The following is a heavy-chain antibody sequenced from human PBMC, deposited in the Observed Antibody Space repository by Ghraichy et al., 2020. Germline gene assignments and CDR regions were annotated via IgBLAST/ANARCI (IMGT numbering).Heavy chain of an antibody. CDR3: ARAPGITGTTSQENYGMDV. CDR1: GFTVSVNY. CDR2: IYSVGTT. J-gene: IGHJ6*02. V-gene: IGHV3-66*01. D-gene: IGHD1-20*01. Sequence: GGSLRLSCAASGFTVSVNYMSWVRQAPGKGLEWVSVIYSVGTTKYADSVKGRFIISRDSSQNTVYLQMNSLRVDDTGLYYCARAPGITGTTSQENYGMDVWGQGTTVTVSS.